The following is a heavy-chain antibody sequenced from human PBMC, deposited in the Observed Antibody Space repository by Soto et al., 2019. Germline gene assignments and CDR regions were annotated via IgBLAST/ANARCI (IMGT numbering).Heavy chain of an antibody. V-gene: IGHV3-30*18. D-gene: IGHD1-1*01. CDR2: ISNDGSNK. CDR1: GFSFSTYG. CDR3: AKGFANDWAFDY. Sequence: QVHLVESGGGVVQPGRSLRLSCAASGFSFSTYGMHWVRQAPGKGLEWVAFISNDGSNKYYADSVKGRFTISRDKSKNTLYLQMNSLRAEDTAVYYCAKGFANDWAFDYWGQGTFVSVSS. J-gene: IGHJ4*02.